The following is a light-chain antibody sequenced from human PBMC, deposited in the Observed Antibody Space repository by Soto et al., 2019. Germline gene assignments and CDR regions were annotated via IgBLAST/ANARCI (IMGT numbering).Light chain of an antibody. CDR1: QTIGNR. CDR2: DAS. J-gene: IGKJ1*01. CDR3: QQYDTYSPWA. V-gene: IGKV1-5*01. Sequence: DIQMTQSPSTLSASVGDRVTFTCRASQTIGNRLAWYQQKPGKAPKFLIYDASSLQSGVPSRFSGSGSGTEFTLTISSLQPDDSATYYCQQYDTYSPWAFGQGTKVEIK.